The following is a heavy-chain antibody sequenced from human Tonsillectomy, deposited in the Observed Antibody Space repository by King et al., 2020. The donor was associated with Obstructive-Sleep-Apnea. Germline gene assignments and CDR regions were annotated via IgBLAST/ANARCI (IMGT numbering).Heavy chain of an antibody. CDR2: IDYSGSP. Sequence: VQLQESGPGLVKPSQTLSLTCTVSGGSISSGGYYWSWIRQHQGKCREWIGYIDYSGSPYYNPSLKSRGTLSVDTSKNKLSLKLSSVTAADTAVYYCARGAMTLGAFDIWGQGTMVTVSS. CDR3: ARGAMTLGAFDI. J-gene: IGHJ3*02. D-gene: IGHD2-2*01. V-gene: IGHV4-31*03. CDR1: GGSISSGGYY.